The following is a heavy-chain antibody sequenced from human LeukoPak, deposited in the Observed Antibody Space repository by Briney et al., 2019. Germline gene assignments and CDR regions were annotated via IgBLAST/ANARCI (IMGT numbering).Heavy chain of an antibody. CDR2: ISYDGSNK. CDR1: GFTFSSYG. V-gene: IGHV3-30*18. CDR3: AKDPNWGVVTGLFDY. D-gene: IGHD2-21*02. Sequence: GGSLRLSCAASGFTFSSYGMHWVRQAPGKGLEWVAVISYDGSNKYYADSVKGRFTISRDNSKNTLYLQMNSLRAEDTAVYYCAKDPNWGVVTGLFDYWGQGTLVTVSS. J-gene: IGHJ4*02.